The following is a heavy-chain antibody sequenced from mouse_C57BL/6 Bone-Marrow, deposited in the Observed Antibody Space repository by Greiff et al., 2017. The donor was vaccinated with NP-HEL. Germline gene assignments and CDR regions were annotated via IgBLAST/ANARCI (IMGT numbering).Heavy chain of an antibody. CDR2: IWSAGST. V-gene: IGHV2-6-1*01. CDR1: GFSLTSYG. CDR3: ARHGYYGSHYAMDY. D-gene: IGHD1-1*01. Sequence: VQVVESGPGLVAPSQSLSITCTVSGFSLTSYGVHWVRQPPGKGLEWLVVIWSAGSTTYNSALKSRLSISKDNSKSQVFLKMNSLQTDDTAMYYCARHGYYGSHYAMDYWGQGTSVTVSS. J-gene: IGHJ4*01.